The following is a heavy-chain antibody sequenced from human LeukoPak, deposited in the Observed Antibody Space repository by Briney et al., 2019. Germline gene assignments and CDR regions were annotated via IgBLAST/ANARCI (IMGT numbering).Heavy chain of an antibody. CDR3: ARGIYGDPVAFDS. CDR2: LKSDGSTA. CDR1: GFTFSSFN. D-gene: IGHD4-17*01. Sequence: GGSLRLSCAASGFTFSSFNMHWVRQAPGKGLVWVSRLKSDGSTAMYADSVQGRFTISRDNARNTVHLLMSSLTVEDAGVYYCARGIYGDPVAFDSWGQGALVTVSS. V-gene: IGHV3-74*03. J-gene: IGHJ4*02.